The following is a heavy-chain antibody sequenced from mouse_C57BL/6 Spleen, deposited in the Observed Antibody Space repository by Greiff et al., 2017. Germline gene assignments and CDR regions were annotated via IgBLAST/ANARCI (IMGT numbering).Heavy chain of an antibody. CDR2: INPSSGYT. CDR1: GYTFTSYW. Sequence: VQLQQSGAELAKPGASVKLSCKASGYTFTSYWMHWVKQRPGQGLEWIGYINPSSGYTKYNQKFKDKATLTADKYSSTAYMQLSSLTYEDSAVYYCARYYDYEDYWGQGTTLTVSS. V-gene: IGHV1-7*01. CDR3: ARYYDYEDY. J-gene: IGHJ2*01. D-gene: IGHD2-4*01.